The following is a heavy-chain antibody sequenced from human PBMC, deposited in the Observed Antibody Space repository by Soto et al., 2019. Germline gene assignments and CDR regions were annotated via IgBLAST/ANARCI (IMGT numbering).Heavy chain of an antibody. CDR3: ARLLTEGATYREDAFDI. CDR1: GYTFTSHG. Sequence: ASVKVSCKASGYTFTSHGISWVRQAPGQGLEWMGWVSTYNGKTDYAQKFQGRVTMTADTRTSTGYMELRSLRSDDTAVYYCARLLTEGATYREDAFDIWGQGTKVTVPS. CDR2: VSTYNGKT. J-gene: IGHJ3*02. V-gene: IGHV1-18*01. D-gene: IGHD1-26*01.